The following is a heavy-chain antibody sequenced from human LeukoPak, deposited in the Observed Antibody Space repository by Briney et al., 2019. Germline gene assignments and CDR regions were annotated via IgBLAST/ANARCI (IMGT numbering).Heavy chain of an antibody. CDR3: ARTSSGGWYDPRFDY. V-gene: IGHV4-39*07. Sequence: PSETLSLTCTVSGGSISSSSYYWSWIRQPPGKGLEWIGSIYYSGSTYYNPSLKSRVTISVDTSKNQFSLKLSSVTAADTAVYYCARTSSGGWYDPRFDYWGQGTLVTVSS. D-gene: IGHD3-3*01. J-gene: IGHJ4*02. CDR2: IYYSGST. CDR1: GGSISSSSYY.